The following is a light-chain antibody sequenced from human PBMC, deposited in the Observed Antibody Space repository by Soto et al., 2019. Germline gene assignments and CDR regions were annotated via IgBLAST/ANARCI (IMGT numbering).Light chain of an antibody. J-gene: IGKJ4*02. CDR1: QGVSSSY. CDR2: GAS. Sequence: ETELTQKTAKQRLAPGESRTLSSRASQGVSSSYLAWYQQKPGQAPRLLIYGASSRATGIPDRFSGSGCGPDFSLCISGLAAEELVGYLCQHYGSSGAFGGGTKVDIK. V-gene: IGKV3-20*01. CDR3: QHYGSSGA.